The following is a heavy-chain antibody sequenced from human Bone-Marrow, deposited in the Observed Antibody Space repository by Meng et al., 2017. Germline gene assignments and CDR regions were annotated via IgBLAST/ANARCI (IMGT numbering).Heavy chain of an antibody. D-gene: IGHD5-24*01. J-gene: IGHJ6*02. Sequence: SETLSLTCTVSGGSISSGSYYWSWIRQPAGKGLEWIGRIYTSGSTNYNPSLKSRVTISVDTSKNQFSLKLSSVTAADTAVYYCARDGDGYNSPFYYYYYGMDVWGQGTTVTVSS. CDR3: ARDGDGYNSPFYYYYYGMDV. V-gene: IGHV4-61*02. CDR1: GGSISSGSYY. CDR2: IYTSGST.